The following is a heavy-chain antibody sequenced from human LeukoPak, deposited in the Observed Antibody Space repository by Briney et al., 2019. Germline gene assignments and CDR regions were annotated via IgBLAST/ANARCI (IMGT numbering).Heavy chain of an antibody. CDR2: ISSSGSTM. Sequence: GGSLRLSCAASGFTFSSYGMHWVRQAPGKGLEWVSYISSSGSTMYYADSVKGRFTISRYNAKNSLYLQMNSLRAEDTAVYYCARSPSSSGNLWFDSWGQGTLVTVSS. V-gene: IGHV3-48*04. CDR1: GFTFSSYG. D-gene: IGHD3-10*01. CDR3: ARSPSSSGNLWFDS. J-gene: IGHJ5*01.